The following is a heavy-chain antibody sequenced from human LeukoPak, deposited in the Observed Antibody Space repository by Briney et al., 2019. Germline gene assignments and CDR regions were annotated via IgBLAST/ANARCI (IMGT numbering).Heavy chain of an antibody. J-gene: IGHJ4*02. CDR3: ARGGLRYFDWLLRGTYFDY. CDR1: GGSFSGYY. V-gene: IGHV4-34*01. D-gene: IGHD3-9*01. CDR2: INHSGST. Sequence: KPSETLSLICAVYGGSFSGYYWSWIRQPPGKALEWIGDINHSGSTNYNPSLKSRVTISVDTSKNQFSLKLSSVTAADTAVYYCARGGLRYFDWLLRGTYFDYWGQGTLVTVSS.